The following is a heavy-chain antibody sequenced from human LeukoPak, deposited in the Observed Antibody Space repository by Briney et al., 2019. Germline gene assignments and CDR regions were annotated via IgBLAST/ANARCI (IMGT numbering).Heavy chain of an antibody. V-gene: IGHV3-48*03. CDR1: GFTFSSHA. D-gene: IGHD5/OR15-5a*01. CDR2: ISSGDARM. Sequence: GGSLRLSCAAPGFTFSSHAMGWVRQAPGKGLEWVAYISSGDARMDHAESVKGRFTISRDNAKNSLSLQMNSLRAEDTAVYYCARPSVYGFDAFDMWGQGTMVIVSA. J-gene: IGHJ3*02. CDR3: ARPSVYGFDAFDM.